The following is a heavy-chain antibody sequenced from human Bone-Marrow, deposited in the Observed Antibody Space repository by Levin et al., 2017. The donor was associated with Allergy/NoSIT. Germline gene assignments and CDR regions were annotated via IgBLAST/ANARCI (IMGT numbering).Heavy chain of an antibody. CDR3: ASVFYFGSGAYYTEFPFDY. Sequence: GESLKISCQGSGYTFTNYWLGWVRQMPGKGLEWMGIIYPGDSDTIYSPSFQGQVTISADRSISTAYLQWSSLRAADTAIYYCASVFYFGSGAYYTEFPFDYWGQGTLVTVSS. CDR2: IYPGDSDT. D-gene: IGHD3-10*01. J-gene: IGHJ4*02. V-gene: IGHV5-51*01. CDR1: GYTFTNYW.